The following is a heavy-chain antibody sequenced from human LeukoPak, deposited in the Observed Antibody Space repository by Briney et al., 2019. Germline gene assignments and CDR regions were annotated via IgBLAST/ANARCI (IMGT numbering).Heavy chain of an antibody. CDR1: GFTFSSYA. Sequence: GGSLRLSCVASGFTFSSYAMHWVRQAPGKGLEWVAVISYDGSNKYYADSVKGRFTISRDNSKNTLYLQMNSLRAEDTAVYYCARDFGVYGRPKYYFDYWGQGTLVTVSS. V-gene: IGHV3-30-3*01. D-gene: IGHD3-3*01. CDR2: ISYDGSNK. J-gene: IGHJ4*02. CDR3: ARDFGVYGRPKYYFDY.